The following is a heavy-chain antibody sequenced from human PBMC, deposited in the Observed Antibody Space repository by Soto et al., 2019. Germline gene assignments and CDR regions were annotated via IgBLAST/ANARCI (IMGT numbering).Heavy chain of an antibody. J-gene: IGHJ6*02. Sequence: QVQLQESGPGLVKPSETLSLSCTVSGGSISSYYWSWFRQSPGKRMEWIGYVHHSWGSSYNPSLQSGVAISLDTSKSQFSLKVTSVTATDTAVYYCARQGFGPLHCLVDVWGQGTTVTVSS. CDR3: ARQGFGPLHCLVDV. D-gene: IGHD3-10*01. V-gene: IGHV4-59*08. CDR1: GGSISSYY. CDR2: VHHSWGS.